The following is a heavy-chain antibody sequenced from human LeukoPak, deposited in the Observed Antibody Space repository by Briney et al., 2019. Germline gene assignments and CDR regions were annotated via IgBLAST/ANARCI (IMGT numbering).Heavy chain of an antibody. CDR1: GGSISSYY. CDR2: IYYSGST. V-gene: IGHV4-59*08. J-gene: IGHJ3*02. Sequence: PSETLSLTCTGTGGSISSYYCSWIRQPPGKGLEWIGYIYYSGSTDYNPSLKSRVTISVDTSKNQFSLKLSSVTAADTAVYYCARLMATITSDACDIWGQGTMVTVSS. D-gene: IGHD5-24*01. CDR3: ARLMATITSDACDI.